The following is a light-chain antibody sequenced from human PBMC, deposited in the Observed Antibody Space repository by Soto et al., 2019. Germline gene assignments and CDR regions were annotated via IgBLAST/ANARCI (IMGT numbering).Light chain of an antibody. CDR1: SSDVGGYNF. J-gene: IGLJ2*01. CDR3: SSYTSSSTVV. CDR2: EVT. Sequence: QSVLTQPASVSGSPGQSITISCTGTSSDVGGYNFVSWYQHHPGKAPQVMIYEVTNRPSGVSNRFSGSKSANTASLTISGLLAEDEADYYCSSYTSSSTVVFGGGTKLTVL. V-gene: IGLV2-14*01.